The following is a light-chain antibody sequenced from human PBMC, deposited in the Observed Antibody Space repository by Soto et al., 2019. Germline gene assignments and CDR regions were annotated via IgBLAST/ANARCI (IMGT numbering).Light chain of an antibody. Sequence: EIMMTQSPVTLSMSPGERATLSCRASQSVSTSLAWYQQKPGQAPSLLIYGVSTRATGIPARFSGSGSRTEFTLTISSLQSEDFAVYYCQQYNIWPYTFGQGTKLEIK. CDR1: QSVSTS. V-gene: IGKV3-15*01. CDR2: GVS. J-gene: IGKJ2*01. CDR3: QQYNIWPYT.